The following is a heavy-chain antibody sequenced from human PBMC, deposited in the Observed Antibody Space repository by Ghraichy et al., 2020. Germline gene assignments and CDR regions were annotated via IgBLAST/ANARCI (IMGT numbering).Heavy chain of an antibody. J-gene: IGHJ4*02. CDR3: ARRRYNHGIDY. CDR2: IRNKANSYTT. D-gene: IGHD5-18*01. CDR1: GFTFSSFA. V-gene: IGHV3-72*01. Sequence: LSLTCAASGFTFSSFAMHWVRQAPGKGLEWVGRIRNKANSYTTEYAASVKGRFIISRDDSKNSLDLQMNSLKSEDTAVYFCARRRYNHGIDYWGQGTLVTVSS.